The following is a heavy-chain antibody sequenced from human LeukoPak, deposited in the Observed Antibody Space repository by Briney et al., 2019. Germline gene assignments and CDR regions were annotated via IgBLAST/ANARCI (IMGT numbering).Heavy chain of an antibody. J-gene: IGHJ4*02. Sequence: KSSETLSLTCTVAGGSISSYYWSWVRQPPGKGLEWLGYIYYSGSTNYNPSLKSRVTISVDTSKNQFSLKLSSVTAADTAVYYCAGGRQHQEYYFDYWGQGTLVTVSS. CDR1: GGSISSYY. D-gene: IGHD6-13*01. V-gene: IGHV4-59*01. CDR3: AGGRQHQEYYFDY. CDR2: IYYSGST.